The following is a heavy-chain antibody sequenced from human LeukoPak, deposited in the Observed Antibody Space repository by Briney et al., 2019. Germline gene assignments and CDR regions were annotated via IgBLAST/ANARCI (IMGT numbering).Heavy chain of an antibody. CDR2: ISHDGSTK. CDR1: GGTFSSYA. CDR3: ARGFSSWYTPQEIDY. J-gene: IGHJ4*02. Sequence: GGSLRLSCAASGGTFSSYAMPWVRQAPGKGLEWVAVISHDGSTKYYADPVKGRFTISRDNSKNTPYLQINSLRAENTAVYYFARGFSSWYTPQEIDYWGQGTLVTVSS. D-gene: IGHD6-13*01. V-gene: IGHV3-30-3*01.